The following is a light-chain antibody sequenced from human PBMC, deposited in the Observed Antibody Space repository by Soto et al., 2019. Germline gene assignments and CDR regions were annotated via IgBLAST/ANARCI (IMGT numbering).Light chain of an antibody. CDR1: QSVSSSY. CDR3: QQYGSSPPIT. Sequence: EIVFTQAPGTLSLSPGERATLSCRASQSVSSSYLAWYQQKPGQAPRLFIYGASSRATGIPDRFSGSGSGTDFTLTISRLEPEDFAVYYCQQYGSSPPITFGQGTRLEIK. J-gene: IGKJ5*01. V-gene: IGKV3-20*01. CDR2: GAS.